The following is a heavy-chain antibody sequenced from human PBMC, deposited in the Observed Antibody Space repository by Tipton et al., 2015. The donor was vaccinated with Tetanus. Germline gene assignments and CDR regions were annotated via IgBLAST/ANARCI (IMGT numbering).Heavy chain of an antibody. V-gene: IGHV4-31*03. J-gene: IGHJ4*02. CDR2: IYYSGST. CDR1: GGSISSGGYY. CDR3: ARDQGGGARGGNFFDY. D-gene: IGHD3-10*01. Sequence: TLSLTCTVSGGSISSGGYYWSWIRQHPGKGLEWIGDIYYSGSTYYNPSLKSRVTISVDTSKNQFSLKLNSVTAADTAVYYCARDQGGGARGGNFFDYWGQGTLGTV.